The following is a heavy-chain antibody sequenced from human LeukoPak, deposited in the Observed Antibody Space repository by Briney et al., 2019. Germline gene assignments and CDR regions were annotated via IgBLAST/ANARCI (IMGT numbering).Heavy chain of an antibody. Sequence: SVNVSCTASGGTFSSYAISWVRQALGQGLEWMGGIIPIFGTANYAQKFQGRVTLTADKSTGTDNMELSSLRAEDTAVEYWAGGGGDSFDYWGQGTLVTVSS. CDR3: AGGGGDSFDY. CDR2: IIPIFGTA. CDR1: GGTFSSYA. V-gene: IGHV1-69*06. J-gene: IGHJ4*02. D-gene: IGHD3-16*01.